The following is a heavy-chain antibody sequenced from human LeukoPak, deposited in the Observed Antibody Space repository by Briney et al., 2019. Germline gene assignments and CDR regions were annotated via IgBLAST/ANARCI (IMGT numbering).Heavy chain of an antibody. Sequence: GGSLRLSCATSGFTLSSYWMHWVRQAPGKGLEWVAVISYDGSNKYYADSVKGRFTISRDNSKNTLYLQMNSLRAEDTAVYYCAKASFDYWGQGTLVTVSS. V-gene: IGHV3-30*18. CDR2: ISYDGSNK. CDR3: AKASFDY. J-gene: IGHJ4*02. CDR1: GFTLSSYW.